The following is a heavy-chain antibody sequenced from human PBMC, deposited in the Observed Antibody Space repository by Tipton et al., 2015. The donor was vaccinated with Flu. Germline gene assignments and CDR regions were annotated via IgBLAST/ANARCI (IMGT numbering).Heavy chain of an antibody. D-gene: IGHD1-26*01. J-gene: IGHJ4*02. CDR1: GFTFSKAW. Sequence: SLRLSCVASGFTFSKAWMSWVRQAPGKGLEWVGRIKSKTDGGTRDFPASVKGRFAISRDDSKNTLYLQMDSLKTEDTAVYYCTAGVGATDHDYWGQGTLVTVSS. V-gene: IGHV3-15*01. CDR3: TAGVGATDHDY. CDR2: IKSKTDGGTR.